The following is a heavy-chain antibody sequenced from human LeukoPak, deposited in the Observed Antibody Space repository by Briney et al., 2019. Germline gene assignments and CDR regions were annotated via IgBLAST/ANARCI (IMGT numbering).Heavy chain of an antibody. CDR2: ISGSGGST. CDR1: GFTFSSYA. J-gene: IGHJ4*02. V-gene: IGHV3-23*01. Sequence: GGSLRLSCAASGFTFSSYAMSWVRQAPGKGLEWVSAISGSGGSTYYADSVKGRFTISRDNSKNTLYLQMNSLRAEDTAVYYCASRGRMVRGVIDYWGQGTLVTVSS. D-gene: IGHD3-10*01. CDR3: ASRGRMVRGVIDY.